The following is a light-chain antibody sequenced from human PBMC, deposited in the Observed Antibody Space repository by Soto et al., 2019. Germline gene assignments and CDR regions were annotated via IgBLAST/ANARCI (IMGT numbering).Light chain of an antibody. Sequence: QSVLTQPHSVSGSPGQSVTISCTGTSSDVGGYNYVSWYQQHPGRAPKLMIYDVSKRPSGVPDRFSGSKSGNTASLTISGLQAEDEADYCCCSYAGSYTYVFGTGTKLTVL. CDR1: SSDVGGYNY. V-gene: IGLV2-11*01. J-gene: IGLJ1*01. CDR2: DVS. CDR3: CSYAGSYTYV.